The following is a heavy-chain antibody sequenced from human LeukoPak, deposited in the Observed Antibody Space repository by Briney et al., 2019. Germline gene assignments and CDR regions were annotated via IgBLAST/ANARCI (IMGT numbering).Heavy chain of an antibody. Sequence: ASVKVSCQASGYTFTGYYMHWVRQAPGQGLEWMGWINPNSGGTNYAQKFQGRVTMTRDTSISTAYMELSRLRSDDTAVYYCAVIAAAGTQLDYWGQGTLVTVSS. CDR2: INPNSGGT. CDR1: GYTFTGYY. D-gene: IGHD6-13*01. CDR3: AVIAAAGTQLDY. J-gene: IGHJ4*02. V-gene: IGHV1-2*02.